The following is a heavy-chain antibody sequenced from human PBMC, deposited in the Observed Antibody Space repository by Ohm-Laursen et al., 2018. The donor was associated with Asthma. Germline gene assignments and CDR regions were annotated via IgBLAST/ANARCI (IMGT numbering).Heavy chain of an antibody. CDR1: GFTFRSYA. CDR2: GGSYYDGGLK. V-gene: IGHV3-30-3*01. Sequence: SLRLSCAASGFTFRSYAMHWVRQAPGKGLEWVAVGGSYYDGGLKYYADSVNGRFTVSRDDSKNTLYLQMNSLRAEDTAVYYCARGKRRVLYDSSGYYPNFDYWGQGTLVTVSS. CDR3: ARGKRRVLYDSSGYYPNFDY. J-gene: IGHJ4*02. D-gene: IGHD3-22*01.